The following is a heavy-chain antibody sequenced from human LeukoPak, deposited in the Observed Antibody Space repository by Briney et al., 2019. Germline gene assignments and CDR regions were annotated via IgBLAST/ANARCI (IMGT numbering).Heavy chain of an antibody. CDR1: GFTFTDYY. CDR2: ITSRGDDI. V-gene: IGHV3-11*01. D-gene: IGHD5-12*01. Sequence: PGGPLRLSFGAFGFTFTDYYMSWFRQAPGKGLEWVAYITSRGDDIYYADSVKGRFTISRDNAKDALFLRMSSLRVEDTATYYCASDIVATSGDFWGQGTLVSVSS. J-gene: IGHJ4*02. CDR3: ASDIVATSGDF.